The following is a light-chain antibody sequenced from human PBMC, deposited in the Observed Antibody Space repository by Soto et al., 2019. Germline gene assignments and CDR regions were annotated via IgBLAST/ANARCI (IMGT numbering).Light chain of an antibody. V-gene: IGLV4-69*01. CDR1: SGHSSYA. Sequence: QPVLTQSPSASASLGASVKLTCTLSSGHSSYAIAWHQQQPEKGPQYLMKLNSDGSHSKGDGIPDRFSGSSSGAERYLTISSLQSEDEADYYCQTWGTGILVFGGGTKLTVL. CDR3: QTWGTGILV. CDR2: LNSDGSH. J-gene: IGLJ3*02.